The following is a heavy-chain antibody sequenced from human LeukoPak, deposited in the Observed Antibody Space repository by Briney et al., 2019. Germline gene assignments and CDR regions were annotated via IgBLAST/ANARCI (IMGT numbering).Heavy chain of an antibody. CDR2: IYTSGST. D-gene: IGHD1-26*01. Sequence: SETRSLTCTVSGGSISSYYWSWIRQPPGEGLEWIGYIYTSGSTNYNPSLKSRVTISVDTSKNQFSLKLSSVTAADTAVYYCARRGSYSYYFDYWGQGTLVTVSS. CDR3: ARRGSYSYYFDY. V-gene: IGHV4-4*09. J-gene: IGHJ4*02. CDR1: GGSISSYY.